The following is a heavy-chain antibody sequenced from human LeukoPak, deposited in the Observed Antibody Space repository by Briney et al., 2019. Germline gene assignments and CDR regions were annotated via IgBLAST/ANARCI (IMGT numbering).Heavy chain of an antibody. V-gene: IGHV3-30*18. Sequence: GGSLRLSCAASGFTFSNSVMHWVRQAPGKGLEWVASISYDGSNKYYPDSVKGRFTFSRDNSKNTLYLQMNSLRTEDTAVYYCAKAAHSSSWYYFDYWGQGTLVTVSS. CDR1: GFTFSNSV. CDR3: AKAAHSSSWYYFDY. J-gene: IGHJ4*02. D-gene: IGHD6-13*01. CDR2: ISYDGSNK.